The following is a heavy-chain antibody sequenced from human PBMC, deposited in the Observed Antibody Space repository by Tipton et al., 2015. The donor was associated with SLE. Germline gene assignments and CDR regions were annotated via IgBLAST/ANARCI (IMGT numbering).Heavy chain of an antibody. Sequence: TLSLTCAVYGGSFSGYYWSWIRQPPGKGLEWIGEINHSGSTNYNPSLKSRVTISVDTSKNQFSLKLSSVTAEDTAVYYCANLPKGAAAGPFDYWGQGTLVTVSS. V-gene: IGHV4-34*01. CDR3: ANLPKGAAAGPFDY. J-gene: IGHJ4*02. D-gene: IGHD6-13*01. CDR2: INHSGST. CDR1: GGSFSGYY.